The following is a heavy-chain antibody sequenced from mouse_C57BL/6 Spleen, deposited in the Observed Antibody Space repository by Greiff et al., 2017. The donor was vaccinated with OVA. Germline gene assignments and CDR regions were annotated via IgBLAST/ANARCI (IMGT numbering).Heavy chain of an antibody. CDR2: INPGSGGT. J-gene: IGHJ2*01. CDR3: ARYYSNYVRGFDY. V-gene: IGHV1-54*01. Sequence: VKLQESGAELVRPGPSVKVSCKASGYAFTNYLIEWVKQRPGQGLEWIGVINPGSGGTNYNEKFKGKATLTADKSSSTAYMQLSSLTSEDSAVYFCARYYSNYVRGFDYWGQGTTLTVSS. D-gene: IGHD2-5*01. CDR1: GYAFTNYL.